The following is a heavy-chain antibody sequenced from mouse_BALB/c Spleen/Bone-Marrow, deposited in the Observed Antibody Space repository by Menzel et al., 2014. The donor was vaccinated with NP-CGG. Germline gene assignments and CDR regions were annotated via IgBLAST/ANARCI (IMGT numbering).Heavy chain of an antibody. J-gene: IGHJ3*01. CDR2: IDPANGNT. D-gene: IGHD2-2*01. V-gene: IGHV14-3*02. CDR3: ARNYGYFKYFDY. Sequence: EVQLQQSGAELVKPGASVKLSCTASGFNFKDYCMDWVKQRPEQGLEWIGGIDPANGNTKYDPKFQDKATITADTSSNTAYLQLSSLTSEDTAVYYCARNYGYFKYFDYWGQGTLVTVSA. CDR1: GFNFKDYC.